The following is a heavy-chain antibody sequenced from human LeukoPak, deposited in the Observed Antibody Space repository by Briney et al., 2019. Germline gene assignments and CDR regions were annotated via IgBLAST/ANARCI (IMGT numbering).Heavy chain of an antibody. V-gene: IGHV1-46*01. J-gene: IGHJ6*02. Sequence: ASVKVSCKASGYTFTSYYMHWVRQAPGQGLEWMGIINPSGGSTSYAQKFQGRVTTTRDTSTSTVYMELSSLRSEDTAVYYCARDFSRTYGMDVWGQGTTVTVSS. CDR1: GYTFTSYY. D-gene: IGHD1-1*01. CDR3: ARDFSRTYGMDV. CDR2: INPSGGST.